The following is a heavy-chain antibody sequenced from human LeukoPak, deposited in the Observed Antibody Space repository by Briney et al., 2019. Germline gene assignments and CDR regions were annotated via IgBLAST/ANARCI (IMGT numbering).Heavy chain of an antibody. CDR2: ISSSSSYI. D-gene: IGHD6-19*01. CDR1: GFTFSSYS. V-gene: IGHV3-21*01. CDR3: ARGDSSGWYHSYYYYYMDV. Sequence: GGSLRLSCAASGFTFSSYSMNWVRQAPGKGLEWVSSISSSSSYIYYADSVKGRFTISRDNAKNSLYLQMNSLRAEDTAVYYCARGDSSGWYHSYYYYYMDVWGKGTTVTVSS. J-gene: IGHJ6*03.